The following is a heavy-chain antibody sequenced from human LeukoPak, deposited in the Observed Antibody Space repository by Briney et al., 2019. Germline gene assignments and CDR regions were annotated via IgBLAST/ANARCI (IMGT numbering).Heavy chain of an antibody. CDR3: AKERSSGWYGYMQH. D-gene: IGHD6-19*01. CDR1: GFTFTTYW. J-gene: IGHJ1*01. V-gene: IGHV3-7*03. Sequence: PGGSLRLSCVASGFTFTTYWMSWVRQAPGKGLEWVANIKQDGSEKYYVDSVRGRFTISRDNSKNTLYLQMNSLRAEDTAAYYCAKERSSGWYGYMQHWGQGTLVTVSS. CDR2: IKQDGSEK.